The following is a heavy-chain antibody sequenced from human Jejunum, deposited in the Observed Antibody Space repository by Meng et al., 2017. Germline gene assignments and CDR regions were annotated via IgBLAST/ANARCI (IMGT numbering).Heavy chain of an antibody. CDR1: GFIFSNYA. CDR2: VWSDGTHK. V-gene: IGHV3-33*01. D-gene: IGHD6-13*01. Sequence: GGSRRLSCAASGFIFSNYALHWVRQAPGKGLEWVAVVWSDGTHKYYGDSVKGRFTISRDNSKNTVVLQMNSLRAEDTALYYCTVTIAVAGTIDYWGQGTLVTVSS. J-gene: IGHJ4*02. CDR3: TVTIAVAGTIDY.